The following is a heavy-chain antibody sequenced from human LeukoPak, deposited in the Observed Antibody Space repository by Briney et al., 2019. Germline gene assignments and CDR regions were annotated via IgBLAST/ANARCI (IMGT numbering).Heavy chain of an antibody. J-gene: IGHJ5*02. CDR3: ARVDRASIAAAGSWFDP. CDR2: INHSGST. D-gene: IGHD6-13*01. V-gene: IGHV4-34*01. CDR1: GGSFSGYY. Sequence: SETLSLTCAVYGGSFSGYYWSWIRPPPGKGLEWIGEINHSGSTNYNPSLKSRVTISVDTSKNQFSLKLSSVTAADTAVYYCARVDRASIAAAGSWFDPWGQGTLVTVSS.